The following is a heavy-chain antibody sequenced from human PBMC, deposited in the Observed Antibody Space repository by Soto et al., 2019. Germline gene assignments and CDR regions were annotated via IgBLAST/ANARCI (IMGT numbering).Heavy chain of an antibody. CDR3: AKDGAPRYCGRSSCHPAGAY. D-gene: IGHD2-15*01. CDR2: ISYDGSHK. V-gene: IGHV3-30*18. Sequence: QVQLAESGGCVVQPGRSLSLSCAVSGFTFSSYGLHWVRQAPGKGLEWVAVISYDGSHKYYADSVKGRFTISRDNYNNMLYLQMDSLRAEDTAVYYCAKDGAPRYCGRSSCHPAGAYWGQGTLVTVSS. J-gene: IGHJ4*02. CDR1: GFTFSSYG.